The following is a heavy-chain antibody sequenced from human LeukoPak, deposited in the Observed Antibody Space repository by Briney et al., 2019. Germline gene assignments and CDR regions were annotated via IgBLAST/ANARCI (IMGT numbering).Heavy chain of an antibody. CDR2: IYYSGST. J-gene: IGHJ4*02. CDR1: GGSISSSSYY. Sequence: LETLSLTCTVSGGSISSSSYYWGSIRQPPGKGLELIGSIYYSGSTYYNPSLKSRVTISVDTSKNQFSLKLSSVSTGDMAVYHTPRAIVVVPASMKYSDDGRQGTLVTVSS. D-gene: IGHD2-2*01. V-gene: IGHV4-39*01. CDR3: PRAIVVVPASMKYSDD.